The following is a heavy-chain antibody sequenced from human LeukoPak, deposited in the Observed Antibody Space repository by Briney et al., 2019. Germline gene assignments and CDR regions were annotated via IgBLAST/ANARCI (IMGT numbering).Heavy chain of an antibody. V-gene: IGHV3-74*01. Sequence: GGSLRLSCAASGFTFSSYWMHWVRQAPGKGLVWVSRINNDGSQIYADSVEGRFTISRDNAKNTLYLQMNSLRDEDTAVYYCARGGPGGSYFDYWGQGALVTVSS. D-gene: IGHD1-26*01. CDR2: INNDGSQ. J-gene: IGHJ4*02. CDR1: GFTFSSYW. CDR3: ARGGPGGSYFDY.